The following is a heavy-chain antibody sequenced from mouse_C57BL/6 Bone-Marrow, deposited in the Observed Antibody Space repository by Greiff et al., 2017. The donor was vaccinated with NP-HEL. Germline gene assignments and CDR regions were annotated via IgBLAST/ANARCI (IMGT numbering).Heavy chain of an antibody. CDR1: GSAFSSSW. Sequence: VKLMESGPELVKPGASVKISCKASGSAFSSSWMNWVKQRPGKGLEWIGRIYPGDGDTNYNGKFKGKATLTADKSSSTAYMQLSSLTSEDSAVYFCARWGGGTWFAYWGQGTLVTVSA. CDR2: IYPGDGDT. D-gene: IGHD1-1*02. V-gene: IGHV1-82*01. J-gene: IGHJ3*01. CDR3: ARWGGGTWFAY.